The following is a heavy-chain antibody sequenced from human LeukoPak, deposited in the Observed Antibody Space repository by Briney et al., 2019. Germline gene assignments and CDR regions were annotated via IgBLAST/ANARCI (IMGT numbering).Heavy chain of an antibody. V-gene: IGHV3-7*01. J-gene: IGHJ6*02. CDR1: EFSISSYK. Sequence: GSVRLSCGASEFSISSYKISWVRQAPGKGLEWVAHIKESGSQEYNVGSVKGRFTVSRDNAQNSVYLQMNSLRAEDTAVYYCARVGVTSYGMDAWGQGTTVTVSS. CDR2: IKESGSQE. D-gene: IGHD3-16*01. CDR3: ARVGVTSYGMDA.